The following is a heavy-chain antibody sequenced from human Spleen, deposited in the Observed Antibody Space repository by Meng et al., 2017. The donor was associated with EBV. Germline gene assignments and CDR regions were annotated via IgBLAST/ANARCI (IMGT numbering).Heavy chain of an antibody. J-gene: IGHJ5*02. D-gene: IGHD4-17*01. Sequence: QVDLPGAGTGRGKPWGTLTLTCVVPGGSISMCNWWSWVRQPPGKGLEWIGEIFHTETTNYNPSLKGRVTVSLDKSRNQFFLKLSSVTAADTAVYYCARTIYGDYPRIDPWGQGTLVTDSS. CDR3: ARTIYGDYPRIDP. CDR1: GGSISMCNW. V-gene: IGHV4-4*02. CDR2: IFHTETT.